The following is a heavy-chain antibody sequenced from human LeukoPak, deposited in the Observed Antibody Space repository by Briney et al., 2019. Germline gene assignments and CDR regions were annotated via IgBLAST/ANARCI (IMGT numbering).Heavy chain of an antibody. CDR2: IYYSGST. CDR1: GGSISSYY. Sequence: PSETLSLTCTVSGGSISSYYWSWIRQPPGKGLEWIGYIYYSGSTNYNPSLKSRVTISVDTSKNQFSLKLSSVTAADTAVYYCAKHVKYGSGSLWNWFDPWGQGTPVTVSS. V-gene: IGHV4-59*01. J-gene: IGHJ5*02. CDR3: AKHVKYGSGSLWNWFDP. D-gene: IGHD3-10*01.